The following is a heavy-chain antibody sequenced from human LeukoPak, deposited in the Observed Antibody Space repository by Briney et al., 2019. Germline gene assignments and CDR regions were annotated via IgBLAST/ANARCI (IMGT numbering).Heavy chain of an antibody. J-gene: IGHJ4*02. V-gene: IGHV1-24*01. CDR3: ATVAHQYYYDSSGYFQNYFDY. CDR2: FDPEDGET. Sequence: ASVKVSCKVSGYTPTELSMHWVRQAPGKGLEWMGGFDPEDGETIYAQKFQGRVTMTEDTSTDTAYMELSSLRSEDTAVYYCATVAHQYYYDSSGYFQNYFDYWGQGTLVTVSS. D-gene: IGHD3-22*01. CDR1: GYTPTELS.